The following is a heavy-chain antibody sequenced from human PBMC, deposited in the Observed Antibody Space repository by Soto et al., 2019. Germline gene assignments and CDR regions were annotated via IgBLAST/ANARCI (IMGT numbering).Heavy chain of an antibody. D-gene: IGHD1-26*01. J-gene: IGHJ4*02. CDR1: GGSISSSSYY. CDR3: ARGRASGSSV. V-gene: IGHV4-39*01. CDR2: IYYSGST. Sequence: SETLSLTCTVSGGSISSSSYYWGWIRQPTGKGLEWIGSIYYSGSTYYTPSLKSRVTISVDTSKNQFSLKLSPVTAADTAVYYCARGRASGSSVWGQGTLVTVSS.